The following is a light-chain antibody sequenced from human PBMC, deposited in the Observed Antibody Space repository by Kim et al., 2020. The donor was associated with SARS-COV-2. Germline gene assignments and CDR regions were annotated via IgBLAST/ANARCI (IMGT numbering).Light chain of an antibody. CDR3: QHHFNPPLS. CDR1: QSLLYNNKNY. J-gene: IGKJ4*01. Sequence: ERATINCRSSQSLLYNNKNYLAWYQHKPGQPPKLLISWASTRESGVPDRFSGSGSGTEFTLTIDSLQASDVAVYYCQHHFNPPLSFGGGTKVDIK. CDR2: WAS. V-gene: IGKV4-1*01.